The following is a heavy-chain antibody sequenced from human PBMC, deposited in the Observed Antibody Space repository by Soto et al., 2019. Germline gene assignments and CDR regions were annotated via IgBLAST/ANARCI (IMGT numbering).Heavy chain of an antibody. Sequence: PGGSLRLSCAASGFTFDDYAMHWVRQAPGKGLEWVSGISWNSGSTYYADSVKGRFTISRDNSKNTLYLQMNSLRAEDTAVYYCGGAAYYYYMDVWGKGTTVTVSS. CDR3: GGAAYYYYMDV. CDR2: ISWNSGST. V-gene: IGHV3-23*01. J-gene: IGHJ6*03. CDR1: GFTFDDYA. D-gene: IGHD6-13*01.